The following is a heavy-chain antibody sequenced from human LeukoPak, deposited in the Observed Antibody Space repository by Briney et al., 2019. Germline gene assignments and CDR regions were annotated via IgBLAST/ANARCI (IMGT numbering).Heavy chain of an antibody. CDR3: ARDRYYYDSSGYSDY. J-gene: IGHJ4*02. CDR1: GFTFSSYA. CDR2: IWYDGSNK. D-gene: IGHD3-22*01. Sequence: GGSLRLSCAASGFTFSSYAMHRVRQAPGKGLEWVAVIWYDGSNKYYADSVKGRFTISRDNSKNTLYLQMNSLRAEDTAVYYCARDRYYYDSSGYSDYWGQGTLVTVSS. V-gene: IGHV3-33*08.